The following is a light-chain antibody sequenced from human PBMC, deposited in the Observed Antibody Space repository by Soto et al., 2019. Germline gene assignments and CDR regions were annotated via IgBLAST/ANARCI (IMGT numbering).Light chain of an antibody. CDR2: RAS. V-gene: IGKV1-5*03. Sequence: DIQMTQSPSTLSASVGDRVIITCRASQSISSWLAWYQQKPGEAPKLLIYRASSLEGGVPSRFSGSGSGAEFTLTISSLQPDDFATYYCQQYNSYAYTFGQGTKLEIK. CDR1: QSISSW. CDR3: QQYNSYAYT. J-gene: IGKJ2*01.